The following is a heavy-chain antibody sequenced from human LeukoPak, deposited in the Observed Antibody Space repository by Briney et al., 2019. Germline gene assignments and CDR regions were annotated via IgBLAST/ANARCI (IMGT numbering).Heavy chain of an antibody. Sequence: GGSLRLSCAASGHTFSRYSMNWVRQAPGKGLEWVASISNSSSYIFYADSVKGRFTISRDNAKNSLYVQMNSQRAEDTALYSCVRDMTTATTCYLQHWGQGTLVTVSS. CDR2: ISNSSSYI. J-gene: IGHJ1*01. CDR3: VRDMTTATTCYLQH. CDR1: GHTFSRYS. V-gene: IGHV3-21*01. D-gene: IGHD4-17*01.